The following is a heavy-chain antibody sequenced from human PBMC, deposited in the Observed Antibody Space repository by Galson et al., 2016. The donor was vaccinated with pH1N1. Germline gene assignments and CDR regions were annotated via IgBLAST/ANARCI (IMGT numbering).Heavy chain of an antibody. V-gene: IGHV1-69*13. CDR2: ISRMLGAP. Sequence: SVKASCKASGGTFTIYAINWVRQAPGQGLEWMGGISRMLGAPNYAHHFQGRVTITSDDSTSTAYMELRSLRSEDTAVYFCARGGSFYDYWGQGTLVTVSS. J-gene: IGHJ4*02. CDR3: ARGGSFYDY. D-gene: IGHD1-26*01. CDR1: GGTFTIYA.